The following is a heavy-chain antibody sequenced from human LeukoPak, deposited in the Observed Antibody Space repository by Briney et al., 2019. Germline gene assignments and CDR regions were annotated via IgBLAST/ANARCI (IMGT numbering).Heavy chain of an antibody. CDR3: ASSYYDFWSGYLYYYFGMDV. J-gene: IGHJ6*02. CDR2: IYYSGST. CDR1: GGSISSGGYY. D-gene: IGHD3-3*01. Sequence: SETLSLTCTVSGGSISSGGYYWSWIRQHPGKGLEWIGYIYYSGSTYYNPSLKSRVTISVDTSKNQFSLKLSSVTAADTAVYYCASSYYDFWSGYLYYYFGMDVWGQGTTVTVSS. V-gene: IGHV4-31*03.